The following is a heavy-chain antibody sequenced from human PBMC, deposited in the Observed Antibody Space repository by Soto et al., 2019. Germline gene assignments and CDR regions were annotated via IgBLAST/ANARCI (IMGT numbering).Heavy chain of an antibody. CDR1: GGTFSSYA. CDR3: ARGKRGGYYYYGMDV. CDR2: IIPIFGTA. V-gene: IGHV1-69*13. Sequence: SVKVSCKASGGTFSSYAISWVRQAPGQGLEWMGGIIPIFGTANYALKFQGRVTITADESTSTAYMELSSLRSEDTAVYYCARGKRGGYYYYGMDVWGQGTTVTVSS. J-gene: IGHJ6*02. D-gene: IGHD3-10*01.